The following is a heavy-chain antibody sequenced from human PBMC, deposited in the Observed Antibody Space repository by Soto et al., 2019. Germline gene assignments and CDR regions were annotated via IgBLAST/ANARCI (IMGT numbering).Heavy chain of an antibody. CDR2: VSNDGSDK. D-gene: IGHD3-22*01. V-gene: IGHV3-30-3*01. CDR3: ARPPYYYVSSGYYIAQFVC. CDR1: GFTFSSYA. J-gene: IGHJ4*02. Sequence: PGGSLRLSCAASGFTFSSYALHWVRQAPGKGLEWVAVVSNDGSDKSYADSVKGRFTISRDNSKNTLYLQMNSLRPEDTAVYYCARPPYYYVSSGYYIAQFVCWGQGTLVTVSS.